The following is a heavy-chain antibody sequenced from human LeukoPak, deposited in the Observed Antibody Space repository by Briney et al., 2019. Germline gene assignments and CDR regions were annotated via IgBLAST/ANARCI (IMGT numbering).Heavy chain of an antibody. Sequence: ASVKVSCKASGYTFTSYAMHWVRQAPGQRLEWMGWINAGNGNTKYSQKFQGRVTITRDTSASTAYMELSSLRSEDTAVYYRASSASGSYYYYGMDVWGQGTTVTVSS. V-gene: IGHV1-3*01. CDR2: INAGNGNT. CDR1: GYTFTSYA. CDR3: ASSASGSYYYYGMDV. D-gene: IGHD1-26*01. J-gene: IGHJ6*02.